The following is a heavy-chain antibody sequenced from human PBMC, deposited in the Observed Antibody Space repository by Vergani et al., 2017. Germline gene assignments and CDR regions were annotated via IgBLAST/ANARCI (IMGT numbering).Heavy chain of an antibody. J-gene: IGHJ6*02. Sequence: QVQLVQSGAEVKKPGASVKVSCKASGYTFTSYDINWVRQATGQGLEWMGWMNPNSGNTGYAQKVQGRVTMTRNTSISTAYMELSSLRSEDTAVYYCARSGSYRYYYGMDVWGQGTTVTVSS. CDR1: GYTFTSYD. D-gene: IGHD3-10*01. CDR3: ARSGSYRYYYGMDV. V-gene: IGHV1-8*01. CDR2: MNPNSGNT.